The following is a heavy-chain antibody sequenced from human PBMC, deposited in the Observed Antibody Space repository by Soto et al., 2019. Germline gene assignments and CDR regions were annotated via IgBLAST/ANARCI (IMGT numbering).Heavy chain of an antibody. CDR1: GFTFSSYS. Sequence: EVQLVESGGGLVKPGGSLRLSCVDSGFTFSSYSMNWVRQAPGKGLEWVSSISSTSSPIFYADSLKGRFTIFRDNAQSSLYIQMKSLRAEDTAVYYCVRGGRGYTRDDVFDIWGQGTMVTVSS. CDR2: ISSTSSPI. J-gene: IGHJ3*02. CDR3: VRGGRGYTRDDVFDI. D-gene: IGHD2-2*02. V-gene: IGHV3-21*06.